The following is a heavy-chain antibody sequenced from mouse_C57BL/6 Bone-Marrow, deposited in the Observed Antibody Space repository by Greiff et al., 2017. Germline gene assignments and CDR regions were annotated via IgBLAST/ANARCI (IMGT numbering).Heavy chain of an antibody. CDR1: GYTFTSYW. CDR2: IHPNSGST. J-gene: IGHJ2*01. V-gene: IGHV1-64*01. D-gene: IGHD1-1*01. CDR3: ARGHFTTVVATDY. Sequence: VQLQQPGAELVKPGASVKLSCKASGYTFTSYWMHWVKQRPGQGLEWIGMIHPNSGSTNYNEKFKSKATLTVDKSSSTAYMQLSSLTSEDSAVYYCARGHFTTVVATDYWGQGTTLTVSS.